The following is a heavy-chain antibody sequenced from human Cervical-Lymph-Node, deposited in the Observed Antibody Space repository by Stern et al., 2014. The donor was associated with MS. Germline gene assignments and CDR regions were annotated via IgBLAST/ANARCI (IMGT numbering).Heavy chain of an antibody. CDR3: ARGSVSHYAPFDH. J-gene: IGHJ4*02. CDR1: GYTFTDYA. V-gene: IGHV1-3*04. D-gene: IGHD1-26*01. CDR2: INIGNGKT. Sequence: QVQLVQSGAEVKKPGASVMVSCQASGYTFTDYAVHWVRQAPGQRLEWIGWINIGNGKTVSSQKFQVRVTITRDTSASMAYMDLSSLRSADTALYYCARGSVSHYAPFDHWGQGTLVTVSS.